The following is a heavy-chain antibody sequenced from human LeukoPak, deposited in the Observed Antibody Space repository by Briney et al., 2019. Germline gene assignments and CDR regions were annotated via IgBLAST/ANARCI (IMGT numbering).Heavy chain of an antibody. CDR3: ARDSDIAVAGTVIGLDP. V-gene: IGHV3-48*04. D-gene: IGHD6-19*01. CDR2: ITSDSRTI. CDR1: GFTFSVYS. J-gene: IGHJ5*02. Sequence: GGSLRLSCAASGFTFSVYSMNWVRHAPGKGLEWVSYITSDSRTIYYADSVKGRFTISRDNAKNSLYLQMNSLRAEDTAVYYCARDSDIAVAGTVIGLDPWGQGTLVTVSS.